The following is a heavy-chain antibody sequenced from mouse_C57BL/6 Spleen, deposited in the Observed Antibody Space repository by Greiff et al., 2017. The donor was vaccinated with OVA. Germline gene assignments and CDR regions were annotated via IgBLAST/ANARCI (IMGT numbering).Heavy chain of an antibody. J-gene: IGHJ2*01. V-gene: IGHV1-80*01. D-gene: IGHD1-1*01. CDR1: GYAFSSYW. CDR3: ARRGYYGSSPYFDY. CDR2: IYPGDGDT. Sequence: QVQLQQSGAELVKPGASVKISCKASGYAFSSYWMNWVKQRPGKGLEWIGQIYPGDGDTNYNGKFKGKATLTADKSSSTAYMQLSSLTSEDSAVYFCARRGYYGSSPYFDYWGQGTTLTVSS.